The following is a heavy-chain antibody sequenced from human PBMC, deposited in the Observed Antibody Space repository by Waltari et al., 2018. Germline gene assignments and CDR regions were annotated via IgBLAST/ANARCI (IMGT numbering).Heavy chain of an antibody. Sequence: QVHLVQSGAEVTKPGASVKVSCTASGYTFTAYAMHWVRQAPGQALEWMGWIHPNSGASNYAQKFQGRVTMTRDTSVSTVYMELSSLTSDDTAVYYCARGRDFWSGYYQNFDYWGQGTLVTVSS. D-gene: IGHD3-3*01. CDR3: ARGRDFWSGYYQNFDY. J-gene: IGHJ4*02. CDR2: IHPNSGAS. V-gene: IGHV1-2*02. CDR1: GYTFTAYA.